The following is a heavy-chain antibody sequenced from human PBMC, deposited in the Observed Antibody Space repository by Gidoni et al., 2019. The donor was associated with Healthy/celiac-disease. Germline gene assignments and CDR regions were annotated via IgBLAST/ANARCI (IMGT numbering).Heavy chain of an antibody. V-gene: IGHV3-21*01. CDR3: ASNYYDSSGYYLIDYGMDV. D-gene: IGHD3-22*01. Sequence: EVQLVESGGGLVKPGGSLRLSCAASGFTFRSYSMDWVRQAPGKGLEWVSSISSSSSYIYYADSVKGRFPISRDNAKNSLYLQMNSLRAEDTAVYYCASNYYDSSGYYLIDYGMDVWGQGTTVTVSS. CDR2: ISSSSSYI. J-gene: IGHJ6*02. CDR1: GFTFRSYS.